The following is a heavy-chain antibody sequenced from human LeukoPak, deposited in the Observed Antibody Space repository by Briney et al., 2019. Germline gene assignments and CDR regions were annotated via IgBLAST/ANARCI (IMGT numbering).Heavy chain of an antibody. Sequence: PSETLSLTCTVSGGSISSYYWSWIRQPPGKGLEWIGYIYYSGSTNYNPSLKSRVTISVDTSKNQSSLKLSSVTAADTAVYYCARSGSGWPFDYWGQGTLVTVSS. D-gene: IGHD6-19*01. J-gene: IGHJ4*02. CDR3: ARSGSGWPFDY. V-gene: IGHV4-59*01. CDR1: GGSISSYY. CDR2: IYYSGST.